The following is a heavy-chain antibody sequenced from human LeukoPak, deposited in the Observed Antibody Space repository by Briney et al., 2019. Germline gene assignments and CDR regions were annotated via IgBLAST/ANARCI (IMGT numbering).Heavy chain of an antibody. CDR1: GFTFSNYA. J-gene: IGHJ4*02. D-gene: IGHD6-13*01. CDR3: AKVKSDSSSWTMYFDY. Sequence: GGSLRLSCAASGFTFSNYAMSWVRQAPGKGLEWVSSISSSSSYIYYVDSVKGRFTISRDNAKNSLYLQMNSLRAEDTAVYYCAKVKSDSSSWTMYFDYWGQGTLVTVSS. CDR2: ISSSSSYI. V-gene: IGHV3-21*01.